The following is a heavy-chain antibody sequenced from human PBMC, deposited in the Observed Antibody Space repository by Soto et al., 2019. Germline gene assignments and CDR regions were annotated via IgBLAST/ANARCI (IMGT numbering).Heavy chain of an antibody. J-gene: IGHJ4*02. CDR1: GFTFTRYS. Sequence: LRLSCAASGFTFTRYSMNWVRQAPGKGLEWVSSISSTTNYIYYGDSMKGRFTISRDNAKNALYLEMNSLRAEDTAVYYCARESEDLTSNFDYWGQGTLVTVSS. CDR2: ISSTTNYI. CDR3: ARESEDLTSNFDY. V-gene: IGHV3-21*06.